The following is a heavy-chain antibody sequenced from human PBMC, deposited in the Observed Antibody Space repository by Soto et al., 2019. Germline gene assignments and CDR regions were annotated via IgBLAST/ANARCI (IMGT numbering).Heavy chain of an antibody. CDR2: ISSNSRYT. V-gene: IGHV3-11*05. J-gene: IGHJ6*02. Sequence: LGGSLRLSCAASGFTFSDYYMNWIRQAPGKGLEWVSYISSNSRYTNYADSVKGRFSISRDNAKNSLFLEMSSLRAEDTVLYYCVRDSSYGLDVWGLGTTVTVSS. D-gene: IGHD6-6*01. CDR1: GFTFSDYY. CDR3: VRDSSYGLDV.